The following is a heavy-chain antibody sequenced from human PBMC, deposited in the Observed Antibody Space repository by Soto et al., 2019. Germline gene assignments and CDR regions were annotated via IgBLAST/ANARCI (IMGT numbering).Heavy chain of an antibody. J-gene: IGHJ4*02. D-gene: IGHD6-25*01. CDR1: GHTFSTYD. V-gene: IGHV1-8*01. CDR3: ARRKERSGPINFDY. CDR2: MNPNNGNT. Sequence: GASVKVSCKASGHTFSTYDINWVRQATGQGLEWMGWMNPNNGNTGYAQKFQGRVTMTRNTSISTAYLELSGLKYEDTAVYYCARRKERSGPINFDYWGQGTLVTVSS.